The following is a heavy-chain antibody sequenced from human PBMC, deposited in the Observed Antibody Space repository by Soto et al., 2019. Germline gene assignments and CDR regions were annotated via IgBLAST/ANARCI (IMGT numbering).Heavy chain of an antibody. CDR1: GFSFSTYW. Sequence: EVQLVESGGGLVQPGESLRLSCAASGFSFSTYWMSWVRQSPGKGLEWMAAITEDGSDIYYVDSVRGRFTISRDNAKNSLYLQMDSLRAEDTAVYYCVRLSCSGGTCYSAYDYWGQGSRVTVSS. CDR2: ITEDGSDI. CDR3: VRLSCSGGTCYSAYDY. J-gene: IGHJ4*02. V-gene: IGHV3-7*01. D-gene: IGHD2-15*01.